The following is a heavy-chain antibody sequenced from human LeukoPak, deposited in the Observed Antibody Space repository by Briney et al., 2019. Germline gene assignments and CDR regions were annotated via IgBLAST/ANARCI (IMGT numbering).Heavy chain of an antibody. V-gene: IGHV4-59*12. D-gene: IGHD3/OR15-3a*01. CDR2: LYYSGDT. Sequence: PSETLSLTCTVSGASISNYYWSWIRQPPGKRLEWIGYLYYSGDTNYNPSLKSRVTISVDTSKNRFSLKLSSVTAADTAVYYCARDPDFWTGYYYFDYWGQGSLVTVSS. J-gene: IGHJ4*02. CDR3: ARDPDFWTGYYYFDY. CDR1: GASISNYY.